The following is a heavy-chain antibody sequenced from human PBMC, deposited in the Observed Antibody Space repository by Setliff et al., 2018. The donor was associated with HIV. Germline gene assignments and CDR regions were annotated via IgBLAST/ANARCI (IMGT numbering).Heavy chain of an antibody. D-gene: IGHD2-21*01. J-gene: IGHJ4*02. CDR3: ARLGRAIDDGGSSLRLDF. V-gene: IGHV4-4*09. Sequence: PSETLSLTCVVSDDSFSNYDWTWIRQSPGKTLEWIGYISSIGITNYNPSLRSRVTISIETSNTRFSLWLRSATAADTATYFCARLGRAIDDGGSSLRLDFWGQGMLVTVPQ. CDR1: DDSFSNYD. CDR2: ISSIGIT.